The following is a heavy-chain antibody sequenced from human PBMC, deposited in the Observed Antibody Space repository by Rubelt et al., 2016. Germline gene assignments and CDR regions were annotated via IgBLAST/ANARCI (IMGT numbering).Heavy chain of an antibody. Sequence: QLQLQESGPRLVKPSETLSLTCTVSGDSISSSGFYWGWIRQPPGKGLEWLGSIYDSGGTYYNPSLKSPVTISVDASKKQFSLKLNTVTAADTAVYFCAGQVTTILAGWFDPWGQGTLVTVSS. J-gene: IGHJ5*02. CDR1: GDSISSSGFY. D-gene: IGHD5-12*01. CDR3: AGQVTTILAGWFDP. V-gene: IGHV4-39*01. CDR2: IYDSGGT.